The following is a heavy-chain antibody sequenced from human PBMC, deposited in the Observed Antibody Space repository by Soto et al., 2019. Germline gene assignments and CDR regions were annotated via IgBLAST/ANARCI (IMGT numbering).Heavy chain of an antibody. D-gene: IGHD3-3*01. CDR2: ISGSGGST. J-gene: IGHJ4*02. CDR3: AKESRDDFWSGWVY. CDR1: GVTFSSYA. Sequence: EVQLLESGGGLVQPGGSLRLSCAASGVTFSSYAMRWVRQAPGKGLEWVSAISGSGGSTYYADSVKGRFTISRDNSKNTLYLQMNSLRAEDTAVYYCAKESRDDFWSGWVYWGQGTLVTVSS. V-gene: IGHV3-23*01.